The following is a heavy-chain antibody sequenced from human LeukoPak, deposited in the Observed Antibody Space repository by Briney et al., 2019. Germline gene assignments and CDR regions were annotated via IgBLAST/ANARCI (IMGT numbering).Heavy chain of an antibody. D-gene: IGHD2-2*02. CDR2: INHSGST. CDR3: ARAPPNLDIVVVPXXXPPDY. V-gene: IGHV4-34*01. Sequence: SETLSLTCAVYGGSFSGYYWSWIRQPPGKGLEWIGEINHSGSTNYNPSLKSRVTISVDTSKNQFSLKLSSVTAADTAVYYCARAPPNLDIVVVPXXXPPDYWGQGTLVTVSS. CDR1: GGSFSGYY. J-gene: IGHJ4*02.